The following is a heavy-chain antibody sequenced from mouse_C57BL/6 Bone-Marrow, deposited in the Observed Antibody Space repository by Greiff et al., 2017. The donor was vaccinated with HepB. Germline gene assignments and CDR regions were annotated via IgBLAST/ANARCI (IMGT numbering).Heavy chain of an antibody. V-gene: IGHV10-1*01. CDR3: VSLVLYAMDY. CDR2: IRSKSNNYAT. Sequence: EVMLVESGGGLVQPKGSLKLSCAASGFSFNTYAMNWVRQAPGKGLEWVARIRSKSNNYATYYADSVKDRFTISRDDSESMLYLQMNNLKTEDTAMYYCVSLVLYAMDYWGQGTSVTVSS. CDR1: GFSFNTYA. J-gene: IGHJ4*01.